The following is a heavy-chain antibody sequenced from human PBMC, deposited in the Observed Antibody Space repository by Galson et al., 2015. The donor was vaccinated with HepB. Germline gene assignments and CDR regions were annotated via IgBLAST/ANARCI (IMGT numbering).Heavy chain of an antibody. D-gene: IGHD5-12*01. CDR3: ARNEVWSGYDYGAGGGDAFDI. CDR2: ISSSSSYT. CDR1: GFTFSDYY. Sequence: SLRLSCAASGFTFSDYYMSWIRQAPGKGLEWVSYISSSSSYTNYADSVKGRFTISRDNAKNSLYLQMNSLRAEDTAVYYCARNEVWSGYDYGAGGGDAFDIWGQGTMVTVSS. J-gene: IGHJ3*02. V-gene: IGHV3-11*03.